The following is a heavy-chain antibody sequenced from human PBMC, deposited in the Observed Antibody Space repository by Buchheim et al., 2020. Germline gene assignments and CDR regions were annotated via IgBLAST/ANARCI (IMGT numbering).Heavy chain of an antibody. J-gene: IGHJ4*02. CDR3: ARGSSPTGYYDSSGYYY. D-gene: IGHD3-22*01. V-gene: IGHV1-69*04. CDR1: GGTFSSYA. Sequence: QVQLVQSGAEVKKPGSSVKVSCKASGGTFSSYAISWVRQAPGQGLEWMGRIIPILGIANYAQKFQGRVTITADKSTGTAYLELSSLRSEDTAVYYCARGSSPTGYYDSSGYYYWGQGTL. CDR2: IIPILGIA.